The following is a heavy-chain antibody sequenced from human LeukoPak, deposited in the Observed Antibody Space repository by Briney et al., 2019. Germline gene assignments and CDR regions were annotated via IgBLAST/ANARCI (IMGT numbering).Heavy chain of an antibody. V-gene: IGHV3-23*01. CDR1: GFTFSSYA. CDR3: AKVGGLGTSPPYDYYMDV. CDR2: ISRSGGGT. Sequence: GGSLRLSCAASGFTFSSYAMSWVCQAPGKGLEWVSGISRSGGGTYYTDSVKGRFTISRDNSKNTVYVQLNSLRAEDTAVYYCAKVGGLGTSPPYDYYMDVWGKGTTVTVSS. D-gene: IGHD3-16*01. J-gene: IGHJ6*03.